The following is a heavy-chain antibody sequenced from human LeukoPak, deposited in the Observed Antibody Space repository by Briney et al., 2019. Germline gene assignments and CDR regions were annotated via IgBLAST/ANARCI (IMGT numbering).Heavy chain of an antibody. Sequence: SETLSLTCAVYGGSFSGYYWSWILQPPGKGLEWIGEINHSGSTNYNPSLKSRVTISVDTSKNQFSLKLSSVTAADTAVYYCARGRGIAARRHAFDIWGQGTMVTVSS. D-gene: IGHD6-6*01. CDR3: ARGRGIAARRHAFDI. CDR1: GGSFSGYY. J-gene: IGHJ3*02. CDR2: INHSGST. V-gene: IGHV4-34*01.